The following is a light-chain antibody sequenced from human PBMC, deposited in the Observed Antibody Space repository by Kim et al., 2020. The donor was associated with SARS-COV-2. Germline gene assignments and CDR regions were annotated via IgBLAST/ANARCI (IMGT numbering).Light chain of an antibody. CDR3: QSYDSSLSGSYV. J-gene: IGLJ1*01. V-gene: IGLV1-40*01. CDR1: SSTIGAGYD. CDR2: GNS. Sequence: VTISCPGSSSTIGAGYDVPWYQQLPGPAPKLLIYGNSNRPSGVPDRFSGSKSGTSASLAITGLQAEDEADYYCQSYDSSLSGSYVFGTGTKVTVL.